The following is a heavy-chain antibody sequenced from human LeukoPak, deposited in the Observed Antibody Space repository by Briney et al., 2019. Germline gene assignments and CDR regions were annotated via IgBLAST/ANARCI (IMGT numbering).Heavy chain of an antibody. Sequence: SETLSLTCTVSGGSISSYYWSWIRQPPGKGLEWIGYIYYSGSTNYNPSLKSRVTISVDTSKNQFSLKLSSVTAADTAVYYCARGELDRIDYWGQGTLVTVSS. CDR3: ARGELDRIDY. J-gene: IGHJ4*02. V-gene: IGHV4-59*01. CDR2: IYYSGST. CDR1: GGSISSYY. D-gene: IGHD3-3*02.